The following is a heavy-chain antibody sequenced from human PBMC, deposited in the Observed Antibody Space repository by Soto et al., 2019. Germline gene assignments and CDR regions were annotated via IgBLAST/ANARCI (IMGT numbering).Heavy chain of an antibody. V-gene: IGHV3-48*02. D-gene: IGHD2-2*03. CDR1: GFTFSGYN. CDR3: ARDLGYCVSSSCYLFDP. CDR2: ISSDSSVK. J-gene: IGHJ5*02. Sequence: HPGGSLRLSCAASGFTFSGYNMNWVRQAPGKGLEWVSYISSDSSVKYYADSVKGRFTISRDNPKNSLCLQMNSLRDEDTAVYFCARDLGYCVSSSCYLFDPWGQGTLVTVSS.